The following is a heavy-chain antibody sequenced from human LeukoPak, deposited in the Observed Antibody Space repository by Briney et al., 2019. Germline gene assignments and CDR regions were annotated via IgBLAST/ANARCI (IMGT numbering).Heavy chain of an antibody. CDR2: IRSKAYRGTT. D-gene: IGHD5-18*01. V-gene: IGHV3-49*04. J-gene: IGHJ6*02. CDR3: SRGPIQLWVHNGVDV. CDR1: GFNFGDHA. Sequence: PGGFLRLSCTTSGFNFGDHAMTWVRQAPGKGLEWVGFIRSKAYRGTTEYAASVKGRFTISRDDSKSVVCLQMNSLKSEDTAVYYCSRGPIQLWVHNGVDVWGQGTTVTVSS.